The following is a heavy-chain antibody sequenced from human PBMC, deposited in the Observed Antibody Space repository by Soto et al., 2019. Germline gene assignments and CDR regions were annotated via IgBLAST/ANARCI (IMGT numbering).Heavy chain of an antibody. CDR2: ISAYNSNT. V-gene: IGHV1-18*01. CDR1: GYTFTNYG. Sequence: ASEMVSCRAAGYTFTNYGISWVRRPPRQGRETIGWISAYNSNTNHAQKLQGRVNMTTDTSTSTAYMELRSQRSDDTAVYYCARDLPYCSGGSCYQASARSIAFDIWGQGTMVTVSS. CDR3: ARDLPYCSGGSCYQASARSIAFDI. D-gene: IGHD2-15*01. J-gene: IGHJ3*02.